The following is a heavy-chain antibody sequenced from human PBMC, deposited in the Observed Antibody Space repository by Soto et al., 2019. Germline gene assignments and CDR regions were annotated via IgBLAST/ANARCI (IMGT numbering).Heavy chain of an antibody. J-gene: IGHJ4*02. D-gene: IGHD1-26*01. CDR2: IYYSGST. CDR1: GGSISSSSYY. CDR3: ARLGRKWELFDFWDY. Sequence: SETLSLTCTVSGGSISSSSYYWGWIRQPPGKGLEWIGSIYYSGSTYYNPSLKSRVTISVDTSKNQFSLKLSSVTAADTAVYYCARLGRKWELFDFWDYWGQGTLVTVSS. V-gene: IGHV4-39*01.